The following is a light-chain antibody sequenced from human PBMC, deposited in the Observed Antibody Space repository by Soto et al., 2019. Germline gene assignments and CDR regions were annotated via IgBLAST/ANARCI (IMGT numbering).Light chain of an antibody. CDR2: QVS. Sequence: HSDRTQPASVSGSPGQSITISCTGTSSDVGSYNLVSWYQQHPGKAPKLMIYQVSKRPSGVSNRFSGSKSGNTASLTISVLQAEYVSDYYGSSDAGSSTFYVFGTGSKDT. CDR3: SSDAGSSTFYV. J-gene: IGLJ1*01. CDR1: SSDVGSYNL. V-gene: IGLV2-23*02.